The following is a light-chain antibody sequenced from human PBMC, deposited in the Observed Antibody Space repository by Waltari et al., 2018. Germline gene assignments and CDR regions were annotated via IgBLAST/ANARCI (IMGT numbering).Light chain of an antibody. CDR1: KLGSNY. CDR3: QAWDSSAFV. Sequence: SYEVTQPPSVSVSPRQSATITCSGEKLGSNYVSWYQQKSGQSPVLVIYRDDKRPSGIPERFSGSNSGNTATLTISGTQPMDEADYYCQAWDSSAFVFGAGTKVTVL. J-gene: IGLJ1*01. CDR2: RDD. V-gene: IGLV3-1*01.